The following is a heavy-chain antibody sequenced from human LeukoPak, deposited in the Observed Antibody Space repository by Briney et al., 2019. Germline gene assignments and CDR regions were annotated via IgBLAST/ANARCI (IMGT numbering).Heavy chain of an antibody. J-gene: IGHJ4*02. CDR1: GGTFSSYA. Sequence: ASVKVSCKASGGTFSSYAISWVRQAPGQGLEWMGRIIPILGIANYAQKFQGRVTITADKSTSTAYMELSSPRSEDTAVYYCARDDYGGNWDHWGQGTLVTVSS. CDR3: ARDDYGGNWDH. CDR2: IIPILGIA. D-gene: IGHD4-23*01. V-gene: IGHV1-69*04.